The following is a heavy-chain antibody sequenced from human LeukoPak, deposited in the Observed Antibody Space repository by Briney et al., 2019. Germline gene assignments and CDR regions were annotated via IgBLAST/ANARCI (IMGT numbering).Heavy chain of an antibody. J-gene: IGHJ3*02. Sequence: PSESLSLTCTVSGGSISSYYWSWIRQPPGKGLEWIGYIFYTGSTNYNPSLKSRVTISVLTSKNRFSLKLSSVTAADTAVYYCATLTGGDDAFDIWGQGTMVTVSS. CDR1: GGSISSYY. V-gene: IGHV4-59*01. CDR3: ATLTGGDDAFDI. CDR2: IFYTGST. D-gene: IGHD4-23*01.